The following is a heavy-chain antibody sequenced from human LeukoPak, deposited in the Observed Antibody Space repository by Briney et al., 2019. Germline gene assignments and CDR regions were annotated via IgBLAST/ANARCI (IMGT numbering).Heavy chain of an antibody. CDR1: GFTFSSYA. D-gene: IGHD6-13*01. Sequence: PGGSLRLSCAASGFTFSSYAMSWVRQAPGKGLEWVSAISGSGGSTYYADSVKGRFTISRDNSKNTLYLQMNSLRAEDTAVYYCAKDNSGSSWYVSVFDYWGQGTLVTVSS. J-gene: IGHJ4*02. CDR3: AKDNSGSSWYVSVFDY. CDR2: ISGSGGST. V-gene: IGHV3-23*01.